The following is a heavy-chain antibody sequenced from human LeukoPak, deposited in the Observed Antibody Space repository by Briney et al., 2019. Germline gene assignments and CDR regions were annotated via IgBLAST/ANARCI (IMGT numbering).Heavy chain of an antibody. J-gene: IGHJ5*02. Sequence: SETLSLTCAVSGGSISSGYWWSWVRQSPGKGLEWIGEIYHSGSTNYNPSLKSRVTISVDTSKNQFSLKLSSVTAADTAVYYCARGYYYDSSGYSVWFDPWGQGTLVTVSS. CDR1: GGSISSGYW. V-gene: IGHV4-4*02. CDR3: ARGYYYDSSGYSVWFDP. D-gene: IGHD3-22*01. CDR2: IYHSGST.